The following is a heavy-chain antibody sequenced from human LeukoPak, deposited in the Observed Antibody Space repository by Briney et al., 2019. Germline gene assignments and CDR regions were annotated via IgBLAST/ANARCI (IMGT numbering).Heavy chain of an antibody. CDR1: GGSFSINNYY. CDR3: ARGRTFDN. J-gene: IGHJ4*02. Sequence: PSETLSLTCTVSGGSFSINNYYWTWIRQPPGKGLEWIGSIYYDGSTYYYPSLKSRVTISVDTSKNQFSLRLSSVTAADTAVYYCARGRTFDNWGQGTLVTVSS. V-gene: IGHV4-39*07. CDR2: IYYDGST.